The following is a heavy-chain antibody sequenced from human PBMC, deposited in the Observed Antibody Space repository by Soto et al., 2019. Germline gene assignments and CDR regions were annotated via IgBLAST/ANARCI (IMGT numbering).Heavy chain of an antibody. V-gene: IGHV3-33*01. J-gene: IGHJ6*03. Sequence: QVQLVESGGGVVRPGRSLRLSCAASGFAFSNYAIHWVRQAPGKGLEWVAVIWNDGVNKYYLDSVKGRFTISRDYSMDTSYLQMSSLRAEDTAVYYCARQARFLDWPDYYLDVWGKGTTVTVSS. CDR2: IWNDGVNK. CDR1: GFAFSNYA. CDR3: ARQARFLDWPDYYLDV. D-gene: IGHD3-3*01.